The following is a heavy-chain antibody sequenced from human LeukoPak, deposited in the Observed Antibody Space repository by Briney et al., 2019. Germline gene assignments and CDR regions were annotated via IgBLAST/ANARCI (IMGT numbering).Heavy chain of an antibody. CDR2: INHRGSS. CDR1: GESFSAYF. Sequence: SETLSLTCAVYGESFSAYFWNWIRQAPGKPLEYIGEINHRGSSHYNPSLKTRVTLSVDTSKNQFSLKLTSVTAADTAVYYCARRIVVVTTDNWFDPWGQGTLVTVSS. D-gene: IGHD3-22*01. CDR3: ARRIVVVTTDNWFDP. V-gene: IGHV4-34*01. J-gene: IGHJ5*02.